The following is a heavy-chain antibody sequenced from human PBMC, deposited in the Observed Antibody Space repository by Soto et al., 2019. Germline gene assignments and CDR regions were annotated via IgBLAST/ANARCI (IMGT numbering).Heavy chain of an antibody. D-gene: IGHD1-26*01. V-gene: IGHV3-23*01. Sequence: EVQLLESGGGLVQPGGSLRLSCAASGFTFSTYAMTWVRQAPGEGREWVSTILSSGANTYYADSVKGQFTISRDNSKNTVYLQMNGLRAEDTAIYYCSRVIFSGSVRGLDCWGQGARVVFAS. CDR3: SRVIFSGSVRGLDC. J-gene: IGHJ1*01. CDR1: GFTFSTYA. CDR2: ILSSGANT.